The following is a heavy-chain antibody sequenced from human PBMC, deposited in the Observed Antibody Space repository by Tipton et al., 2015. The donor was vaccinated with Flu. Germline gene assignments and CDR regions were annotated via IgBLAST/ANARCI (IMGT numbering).Heavy chain of an antibody. V-gene: IGHV4-38-2*02. D-gene: IGHD1-26*01. CDR1: GYFISSGYY. Sequence: TLSLTCTVSGYFISSGYYWGWIRQSPATGLQWIATIIQSGNAYYNPSLRSRVTISVDTTKNLFSLNLSSVTATDTAVYYCARALNSGREYTFDIWGRGTVVTVSS. J-gene: IGHJ3*02. CDR3: ARALNSGREYTFDI. CDR2: IIQSGNA.